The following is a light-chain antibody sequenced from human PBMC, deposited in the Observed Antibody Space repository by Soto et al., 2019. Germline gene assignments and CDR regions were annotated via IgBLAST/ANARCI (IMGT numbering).Light chain of an antibody. CDR1: QSISSW. V-gene: IGKV1-5*03. CDR2: KAS. J-gene: IGKJ1*01. CDR3: QQYNSFGGT. Sequence: DIQMTQSPSTLSASVGDRVTITCRASQSISSWLAWYQQEPGKAPKLLIYKASSLESGVPSRFSGSGSGTEFTLTISSLQPDDFATSYCQQYNSFGGTFGQGTKAETK.